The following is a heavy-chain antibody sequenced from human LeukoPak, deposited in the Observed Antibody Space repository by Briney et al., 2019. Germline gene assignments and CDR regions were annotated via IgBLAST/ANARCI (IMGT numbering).Heavy chain of an antibody. J-gene: IGHJ5*02. CDR2: THYTGTT. V-gene: IGHV4-59*01. CDR3: ARPQWLVTMGPWFDP. Sequence: SETLSLICTVSGGPITSDYWSWIRQPPGKGLEWIAYTHYTGTTYYNPSLKSRVTISVDRSRNQFSLRLRSVTAADTAVYYCARPQWLVTMGPWFDPWGQGTLVTVSS. CDR1: GGPITSDY. D-gene: IGHD6-19*01.